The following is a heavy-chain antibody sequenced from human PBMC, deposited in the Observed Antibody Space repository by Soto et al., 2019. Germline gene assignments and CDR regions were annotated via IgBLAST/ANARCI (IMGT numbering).Heavy chain of an antibody. CDR3: AKDYEMATITGWYFDL. CDR1: GFTFSSYG. D-gene: IGHD5-12*01. CDR2: ISYDGSNK. Sequence: QVQLMESGGGVVQPGRSLRLSCAASGFTFSSYGMHWVRQAPGKGLEWVAVISYDGSNKYYADSVKGRFTISRDNSKNTLYLQMNSLRAEDTAVYYCAKDYEMATITGWYFDLWGRGTLVTVSS. J-gene: IGHJ2*01. V-gene: IGHV3-30*18.